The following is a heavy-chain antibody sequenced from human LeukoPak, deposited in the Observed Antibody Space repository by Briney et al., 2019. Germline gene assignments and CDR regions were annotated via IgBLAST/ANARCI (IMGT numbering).Heavy chain of an antibody. Sequence: GASVKVSCKASGYTFTSYDISWVRQATGQGLEWMGWMNPNSGNTGYAQKFQGRVTITRDISISTAYMELSSLRSEDTAVYYCARDLPGLTGPSRYYAMDVWGQGTTVTVSS. D-gene: IGHD7-27*01. CDR2: MNPNSGNT. J-gene: IGHJ6*02. V-gene: IGHV1-8*03. CDR3: ARDLPGLTGPSRYYAMDV. CDR1: GYTFTSYD.